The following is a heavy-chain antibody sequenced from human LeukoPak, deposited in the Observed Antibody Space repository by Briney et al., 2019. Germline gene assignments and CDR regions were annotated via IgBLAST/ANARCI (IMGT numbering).Heavy chain of an antibody. J-gene: IGHJ3*02. CDR3: ARIPTNAVPSAHNGFDI. Sequence: SETLSLTCTVSGGSIGSTNYYWGWIRQPPGKGLEWIANIYYSGSTYYNPSLKSRVTISVDTSKNQFSLRLNSVTAADTSIYYCARIPTNAVPSAHNGFDIWGQGTMLTVSS. V-gene: IGHV4-39*01. CDR2: IYYSGST. D-gene: IGHD6-19*01. CDR1: GGSIGSTNYY.